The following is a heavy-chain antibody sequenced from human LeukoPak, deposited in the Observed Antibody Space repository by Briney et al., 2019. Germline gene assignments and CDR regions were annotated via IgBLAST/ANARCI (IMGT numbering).Heavy chain of an antibody. D-gene: IGHD6-13*01. V-gene: IGHV3-9*01. CDR3: ARSIAASGVDY. CDR1: GFTFDDYA. CDR2: ISWNSGSI. Sequence: GRSLRLSCAASGFTFDDYAMHWVRQAPGKGLEWVSGISWNSGSIGYADSVKGRFTISRDNAKNSLYLQMNSLRADDTAVYYCARSIAASGVDYWGQGTLVTVSS. J-gene: IGHJ4*02.